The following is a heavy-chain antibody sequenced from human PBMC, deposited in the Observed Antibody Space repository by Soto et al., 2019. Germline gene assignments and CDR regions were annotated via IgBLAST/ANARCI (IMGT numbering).Heavy chain of an antibody. CDR3: AKENWPYCSSTSCYAGAFDY. CDR2: ISYDGSNK. Sequence: QPGGSLRLSCAASGFTFSSYGMHWVRQAPGKGLEWVAVISYDGSNKYYADSVKGRFTISRDNSKNTLYLQMNSLRAEDTAVYYCAKENWPYCSSTSCYAGAFDYWGQGTLVTVSS. J-gene: IGHJ4*02. CDR1: GFTFSSYG. V-gene: IGHV3-30*18. D-gene: IGHD2-2*01.